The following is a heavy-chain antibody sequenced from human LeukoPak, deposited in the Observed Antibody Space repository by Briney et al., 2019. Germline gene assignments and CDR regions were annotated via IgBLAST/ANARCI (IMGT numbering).Heavy chain of an antibody. CDR2: IIPIFGTA. Sequence: VASVKVSCKASGYTFTSYDINWVRQAPGQGLEWMGGIIPIFGTANYAQKFQGRVTITADESTSTAYMELSSLRSEDTAVYYCTREETTAPARAFYYGMDVWGQGTTVTVSS. J-gene: IGHJ6*02. V-gene: IGHV1-69*13. CDR3: TREETTAPARAFYYGMDV. CDR1: GYTFTSYD. D-gene: IGHD4-17*01.